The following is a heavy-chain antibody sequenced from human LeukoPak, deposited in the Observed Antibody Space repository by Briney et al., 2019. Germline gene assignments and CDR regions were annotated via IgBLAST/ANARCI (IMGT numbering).Heavy chain of an antibody. CDR3: ARLRTLWFGAYYYYYMDV. D-gene: IGHD3-10*01. CDR1: GGSFSGYY. J-gene: IGHJ6*03. V-gene: IGHV4-34*01. Sequence: PSETLSLTCAVYGGSFSGYYWSWIRQPPGKGLEWIGEINHSGSTNYSPSLKSRVTISVDKSKNQFSLKLTSVTAADTAVYYCARLRTLWFGAYYYYYMDVWGKGTTVTVSS. CDR2: INHSGST.